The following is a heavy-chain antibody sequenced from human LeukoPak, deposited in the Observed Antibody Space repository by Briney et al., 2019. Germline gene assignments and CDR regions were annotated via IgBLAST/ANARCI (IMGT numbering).Heavy chain of an antibody. V-gene: IGHV4-4*09. D-gene: IGHD3-10*01. CDR3: ARQGGSGSYYNSIYYYYYYMDV. CDR2: IYTSGSA. CDR1: GGSINNSF. Sequence: SETLSLTCTVSGGSINNSFWSWIRQPPGKGLEWIGFIYTSGSAKYNPSLKSRVTMSVDTSKNQFSLKLRSVTAADTASYYCARQGGSGSYYNSIYYYYYYMDVWGKGTTVTVSS. J-gene: IGHJ6*03.